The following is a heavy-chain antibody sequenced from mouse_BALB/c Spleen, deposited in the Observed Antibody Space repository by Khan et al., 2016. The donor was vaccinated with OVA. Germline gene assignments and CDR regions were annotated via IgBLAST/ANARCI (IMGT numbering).Heavy chain of an antibody. Sequence: QVQLQQSGAELARPGASVKMSCKASGYTFTSYTIHWIKKRPGQGLEWIGYINPSNGYTNYNQKFKDKATLTTDKSSTTAYLQLSSLTSDDSAVYNCVGDGAYHRNDGWFAYWGQGTLVTVSA. J-gene: IGHJ3*01. CDR3: VGDGAYHRNDGWFAY. D-gene: IGHD2-14*01. CDR2: INPSNGYT. CDR1: GYTFTSYT. V-gene: IGHV1-4*01.